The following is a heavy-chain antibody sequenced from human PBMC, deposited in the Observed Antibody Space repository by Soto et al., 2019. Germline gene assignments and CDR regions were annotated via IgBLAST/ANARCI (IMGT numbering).Heavy chain of an antibody. J-gene: IGHJ6*02. V-gene: IGHV1-46*03. CDR3: ARAWGIAAAIDV. CDR1: GYTFTSYY. D-gene: IGHD6-13*01. CDR2: INPSGGST. Sequence: ASVKVSCKASGYTFTSYYMYWVRQAPGQGLEWMGIINPSGGSTTYAQKFQGRVTMTRDTSTGTVYMELSSLRSEDTAVYYCARAWGIAAAIDVWGQGTTVTVSS.